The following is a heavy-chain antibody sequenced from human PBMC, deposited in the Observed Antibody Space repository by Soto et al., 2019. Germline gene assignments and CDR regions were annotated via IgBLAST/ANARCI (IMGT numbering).Heavy chain of an antibody. CDR3: ARALARIAVAGLDY. Sequence: QVQLVESGGGVVQPGRSLRLSCAESGFTFSSYGMHWVRQAPGKGLEWVAVIWYDGSNKYYADSVKGRFTISRDNSKNTLYLQMNSLRAEDTAVYYCARALARIAVAGLDYWGQGTLVTVSS. CDR2: IWYDGSNK. V-gene: IGHV3-33*01. J-gene: IGHJ4*02. CDR1: GFTFSSYG. D-gene: IGHD6-19*01.